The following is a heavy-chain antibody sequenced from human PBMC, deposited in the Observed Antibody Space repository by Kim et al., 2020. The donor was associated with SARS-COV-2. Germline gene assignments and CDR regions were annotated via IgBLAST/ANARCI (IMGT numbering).Heavy chain of an antibody. CDR3: ARGSGHTFVPAPYFDY. V-gene: IGHV1-3*01. J-gene: IGHJ4*02. D-gene: IGHD6-25*01. Sequence: ASVKVSCKASGYTFTSYAMHWLRQTPGQRLEWMGWINAGNGDTKYSQKFQGRVTITRDTSASTAYMELSSLRSDDTAVYYCARGSGHTFVPAPYFDYWGQGALVNVSS. CDR2: INAGNGDT. CDR1: GYTFTSYA.